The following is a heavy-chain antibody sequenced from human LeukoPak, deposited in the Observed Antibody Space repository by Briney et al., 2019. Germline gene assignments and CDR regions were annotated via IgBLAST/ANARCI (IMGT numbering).Heavy chain of an antibody. J-gene: IGHJ4*02. CDR3: AREPDSSGYSRNFDY. CDR2: ISYDGSNK. CDR1: GFTFSSYA. V-gene: IGHV3-30-3*01. D-gene: IGHD3-22*01. Sequence: GGSLRLSRAASGFTFSSYAMHWVRQAPGKGLEWVAVISYDGSNKYYADSVKGRFTISRDNSKNTLYLQMNSLRAEDTAVYYCAREPDSSGYSRNFDYWGQGTLVTVSS.